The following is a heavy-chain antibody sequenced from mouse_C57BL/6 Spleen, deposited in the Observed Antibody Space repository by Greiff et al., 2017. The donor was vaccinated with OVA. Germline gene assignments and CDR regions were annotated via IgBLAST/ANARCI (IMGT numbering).Heavy chain of an antibody. J-gene: IGHJ2*01. V-gene: IGHV1-81*01. Sequence: QVQLQQSGAELARPGASVKLSCKASGYTFTSYGISWVKQRTGQGLEWIGEIYPRSGNTYYNEKFKGKATLTADKSSSTAYMELRSLTSEDSAVYFCARRTNGYDGEDYWGQGTTLTVSS. CDR1: GYTFTSYG. D-gene: IGHD2-2*01. CDR2: IYPRSGNT. CDR3: ARRTNGYDGEDY.